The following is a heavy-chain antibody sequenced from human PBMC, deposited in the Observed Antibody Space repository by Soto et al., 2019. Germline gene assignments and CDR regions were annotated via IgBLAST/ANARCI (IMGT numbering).Heavy chain of an antibody. CDR3: ARDRFGSGSPKRVDAFDI. Sequence: WASVKVSCKASGGTFSSYAISWVRQAPGQGLEWMGGIIPIFGTANYAQKFQGRVTITADESTSTAYMELSSLRSEDTAVYYCARDRFGSGSPKRVDAFDIWGQGTMVTVSS. CDR2: IIPIFGTA. D-gene: IGHD1-26*01. CDR1: GGTFSSYA. J-gene: IGHJ3*02. V-gene: IGHV1-69*13.